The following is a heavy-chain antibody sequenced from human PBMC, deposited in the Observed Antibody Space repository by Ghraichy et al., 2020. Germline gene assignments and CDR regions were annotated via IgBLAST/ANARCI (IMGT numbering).Heavy chain of an antibody. V-gene: IGHV3-7*01. Sequence: GGSLRLSCAASGFTFSSYWMSWVRQAPGKGLEWVANIKQDGSEKYYVDSVKGRFTISRDNAKNSLYLQMNSLRAEDTAVYYCAGEGAVTTYDHTFDVWGQGTMVTVSS. CDR3: AGEGAVTTYDHTFDV. J-gene: IGHJ3*01. CDR2: IKQDGSEK. D-gene: IGHD4-17*01. CDR1: GFTFSSYW.